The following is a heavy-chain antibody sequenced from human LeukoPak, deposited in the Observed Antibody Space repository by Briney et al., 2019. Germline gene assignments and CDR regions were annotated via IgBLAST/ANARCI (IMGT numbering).Heavy chain of an antibody. CDR1: GFPFIAYD. CDR2: ISGSGGST. D-gene: IGHD2-2*01. J-gene: IGHJ4*02. CDR3: AKEVVVVPAAILGAYYFDY. Sequence: GGSLRLSCATSGFPFIAYDMHWVRQAPGKGLEWVSAISGSGGSTYYADSVKGRFTISRDNSKNTLYLQMNSLRAEDTAVYYCAKEVVVVPAAILGAYYFDYWGQGTLVTVSS. V-gene: IGHV3-23*01.